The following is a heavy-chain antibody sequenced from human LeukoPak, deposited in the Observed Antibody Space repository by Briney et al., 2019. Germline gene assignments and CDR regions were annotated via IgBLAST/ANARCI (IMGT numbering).Heavy chain of an antibody. Sequence: GSSVKVSCKASRGTFSSSAISWGRQAPGQGREWMGVIIPIFGTANYAQKFQGRVTITTDESTRTAYMEQSILRSEDTAVYYGVRDEGSCSLDYWGQGTLVTVSS. V-gene: IGHV1-69*05. D-gene: IGHD2-15*01. CDR2: IIPIFGTA. CDR3: VRDEGSCSLDY. J-gene: IGHJ4*02. CDR1: RGTFSSSA.